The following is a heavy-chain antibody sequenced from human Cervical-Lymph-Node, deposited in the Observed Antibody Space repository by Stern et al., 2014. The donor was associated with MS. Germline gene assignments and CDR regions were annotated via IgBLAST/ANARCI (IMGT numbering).Heavy chain of an antibody. CDR3: TRAVGGVGSE. V-gene: IGHV1-46*01. J-gene: IGHJ4*02. D-gene: IGHD3-16*01. Sequence: VQLVESGPEVKKPGASVMVSCKPSGYTFTNYYIHWVRQAPGQGLEWMGIINPNGSVTASAQKFQGRLTMTRDTSTTTVYMRLITLTSEDTAMYYCTRAVGGVGSEWGQGTLVFVSS. CDR2: INPNGSVT. CDR1: GYTFTNYY.